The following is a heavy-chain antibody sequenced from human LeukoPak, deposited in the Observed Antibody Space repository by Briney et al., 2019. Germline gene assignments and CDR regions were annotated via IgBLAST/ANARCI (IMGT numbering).Heavy chain of an antibody. CDR2: IYYSGST. V-gene: IGHV4-30-4*08. CDR1: GGSISSGDYY. D-gene: IGHD3-22*01. CDR3: ARALYYYDSSGESYYFDY. Sequence: SETLSLTCTVSGGSISSGDYYWSWIRQPPGTGLEWIGYIYYSGSTYYNPSLKSRVTISVDTSKNQFSLKLSSVTAADTAVYYCARALYYYDSSGESYYFDYWGQGTLVTVSS. J-gene: IGHJ4*02.